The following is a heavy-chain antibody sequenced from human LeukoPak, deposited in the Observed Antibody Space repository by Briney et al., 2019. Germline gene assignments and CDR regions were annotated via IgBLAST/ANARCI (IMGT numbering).Heavy chain of an antibody. CDR2: IYYSGTT. CDR1: GGSITTTSYF. V-gene: IGHV4-39*07. Sequence: SETLSLTCTVSGGSITTTSYFWAWIRQPPRGGLEWIASIYYSGTTYYNSSLKSRVTISVETSKNHFSLKLSSVTAADTALYYCARVYSSTHNWFDTWGQGTQVTVSS. J-gene: IGHJ5*02. CDR3: ARVYSSTHNWFDT. D-gene: IGHD2-2*01.